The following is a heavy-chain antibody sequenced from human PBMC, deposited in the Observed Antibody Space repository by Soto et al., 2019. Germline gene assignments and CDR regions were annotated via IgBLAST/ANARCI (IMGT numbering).Heavy chain of an antibody. CDR2: INAGNGNT. J-gene: IGHJ4*02. CDR1: GYTFSSYA. D-gene: IGHD3-10*01. CDR3: ASPSYGSGSYY. V-gene: IGHV1-3*01. Sequence: QVQLVQSGAEVKKPGASVKVSCKASGYTFSSYALHLVRQAPGQRLEWMGWINAGNGNTKYSQKFQGRVTFTRDTSASTAYMELSRLRSEDTAVYYCASPSYGSGSYYWGQGTLVTVSS.